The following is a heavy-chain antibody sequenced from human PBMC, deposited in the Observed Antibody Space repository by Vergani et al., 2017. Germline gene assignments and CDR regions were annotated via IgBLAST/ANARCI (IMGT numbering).Heavy chain of an antibody. D-gene: IGHD3-3*01. J-gene: IGHJ6*02. CDR2: IIPIFGTA. CDR1: GATFRSNT. CDR3: ASRDITIFGVVIIRGYYYYGMDV. Sequence: QVQLVQSGAEVKKPGSSVKVSCKASGATFRSNTISWVRQAPGQGLEWMGGIIPIFGTANYAQKFQGRVTITADESTSPAYMELSSLRSEDTAVYYCASRDITIFGVVIIRGYYYYGMDVWGQGTTVTVSS. V-gene: IGHV1-69*12.